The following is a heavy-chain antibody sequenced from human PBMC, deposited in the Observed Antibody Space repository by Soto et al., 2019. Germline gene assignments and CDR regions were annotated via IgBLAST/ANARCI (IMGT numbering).Heavy chain of an antibody. CDR3: ARTYCSSTSCYDLFDS. CDR1: GGSISSYY. CDR2: IYYSGST. V-gene: IGHV4-59*01. J-gene: IGHJ4*02. D-gene: IGHD2-2*01. Sequence: SETLSLTCTVSGGSISSYYWSWIRQPPGKGLEWIGYIYYSGSTNYNPSLKSRVTISVDTSKNQFSLKLSSVTAADTAVYYCARTYCSSTSCYDLFDSWGQGTLVTVSS.